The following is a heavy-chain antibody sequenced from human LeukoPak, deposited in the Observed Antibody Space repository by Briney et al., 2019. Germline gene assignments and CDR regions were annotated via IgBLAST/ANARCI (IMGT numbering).Heavy chain of an antibody. J-gene: IGHJ4*02. CDR2: ISWNSGSI. Sequence: TGGSLRLSCAASGFTFDDYAMHWVRQAPGKGLEWVSGISWNSGSIGYADSVKGRFTISRDNAKNSLYLQMNSLRAEDTALYYCAKGPDYGSGTLNLRGPSYFDYWGQGTLVTVSS. CDR1: GFTFDDYA. CDR3: AKGPDYGSGTLNLRGPSYFDY. V-gene: IGHV3-9*01. D-gene: IGHD3-10*01.